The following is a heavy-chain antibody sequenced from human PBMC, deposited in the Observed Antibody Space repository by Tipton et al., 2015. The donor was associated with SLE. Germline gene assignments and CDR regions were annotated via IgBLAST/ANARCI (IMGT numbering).Heavy chain of an antibody. J-gene: IGHJ4*02. CDR3: ARGPLSYGSGSPFDY. Sequence: SLRLSCAASGFTLRNYWMNWVRQAPGKGLEWVSYISGSGNIIYYADSVKGRFTISRDSAKNSMYLQMNSLRAEDTAVYYCARGPLSYGSGSPFDYWGQGTLVTVSS. CDR1: GFTLRNYW. D-gene: IGHD3-10*01. CDR2: ISGSGNII. V-gene: IGHV3-48*03.